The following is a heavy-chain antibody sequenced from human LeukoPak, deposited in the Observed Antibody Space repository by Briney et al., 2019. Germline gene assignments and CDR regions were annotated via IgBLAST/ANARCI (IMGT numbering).Heavy chain of an antibody. V-gene: IGHV1-69*04. J-gene: IGHJ6*02. CDR3: ARGSYDVYGMDV. Sequence: SVKVSCKASGGTFSSYAISWVRQAPGQGLEWMGRIIPILGIANYAQKFQGRVTITADKSTSTAYMELSSLRSEDTAVYYCARGSYDVYGMDVWGQGTTVTVSS. CDR1: GGTFSSYA. CDR2: IIPILGIA. D-gene: IGHD3-10*01.